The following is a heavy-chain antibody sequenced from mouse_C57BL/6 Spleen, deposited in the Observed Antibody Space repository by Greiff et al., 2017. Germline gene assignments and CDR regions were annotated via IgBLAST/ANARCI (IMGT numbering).Heavy chain of an antibody. D-gene: IGHD2-4*01. J-gene: IGHJ2*01. CDR3: ARNDYDVYFDY. CDR2: ISSGSSTI. CDR1: GFTFSDYG. V-gene: IGHV5-17*01. Sequence: EVKLVESGGGLVKPGGSLKLSCAASGFTFSDYGMHWVRQAPEKGLEWVAYISSGSSTIYYADTVKGRITISRDNAKNTLFLQMTSLRSEDTAMYYCARNDYDVYFDYWGQGTTLTVSS.